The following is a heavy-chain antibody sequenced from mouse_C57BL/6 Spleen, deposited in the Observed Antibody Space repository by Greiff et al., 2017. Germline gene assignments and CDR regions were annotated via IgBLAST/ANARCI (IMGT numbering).Heavy chain of an antibody. V-gene: IGHV1-77*01. J-gene: IGHJ4*01. CDR1: GYTFTDYY. Sequence: QVQLQQSGAELVKPGASVKISCKASGYTFTDYYINWVQQRPGQGLEWIGKIGPGSGSTYYNEKFKGKVTLTADKSSRTAYMQHSSLTSEDSAVYFCARDYYGSRGYAMDYWAQGTSVTVSS. CDR3: ARDYYGSRGYAMDY. D-gene: IGHD1-1*01. CDR2: IGPGSGST.